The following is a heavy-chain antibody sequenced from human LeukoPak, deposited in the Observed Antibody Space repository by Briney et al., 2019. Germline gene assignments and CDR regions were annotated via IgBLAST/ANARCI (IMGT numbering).Heavy chain of an antibody. Sequence: SQTLSLTCTVSGGSISSGSYYWSWIRQPAGKGLEWIGRIYTSGSTNYNPSLKSRVTIAVDTSKNQFSLKLSSVTAADTAVYYCARGLYCGGDCDWFDYWGQGTLVTVSS. CDR2: IYTSGST. J-gene: IGHJ4*02. CDR1: GGSISSGSYY. D-gene: IGHD2-21*02. CDR3: ARGLYCGGDCDWFDY. V-gene: IGHV4-61*02.